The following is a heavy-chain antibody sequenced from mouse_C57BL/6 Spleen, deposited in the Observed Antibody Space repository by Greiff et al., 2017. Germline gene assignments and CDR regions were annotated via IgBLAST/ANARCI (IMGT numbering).Heavy chain of an antibody. D-gene: IGHD2-4*01. J-gene: IGHJ3*01. Sequence: QVQLQQPGAELVMPGASVKLSCKASGYTFTSYWMHWVKQRPGQGLEWIGEIDPSDSYTNYNQKFKGKSTLTVDKSSSTAYMQLSRLTSEDSAVYYCARRDDYDGFAYWGQGTLVTVSA. CDR2: IDPSDSYT. CDR3: ARRDDYDGFAY. V-gene: IGHV1-69*01. CDR1: GYTFTSYW.